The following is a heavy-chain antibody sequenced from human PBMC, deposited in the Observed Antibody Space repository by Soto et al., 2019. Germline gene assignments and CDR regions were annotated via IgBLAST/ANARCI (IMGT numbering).Heavy chain of an antibody. CDR2: IWYDGSNK. V-gene: IGHV3-33*01. J-gene: IGHJ6*02. CDR3: ARAESYSYYYYGMDV. Sequence: VQLVESGGGVVQPGRSLRLSCAASGFTFSSYGMHWVRQAPGKGLEWVAVIWYDGSNKYYADSVKGRFTISRDNSKNTLYLQMNSLRAEDTAVYYCARAESYSYYYYGMDVWGQGTTVTVSS. D-gene: IGHD4-4*01. CDR1: GFTFSSYG.